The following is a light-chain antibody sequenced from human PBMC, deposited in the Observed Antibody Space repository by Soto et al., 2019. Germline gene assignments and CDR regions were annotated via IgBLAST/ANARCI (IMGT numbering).Light chain of an antibody. Sequence: DIQMSQSPSTLSASVGDRVTITCRASRSLTRWLAWYQQKPGKAPKLLTYAASSLQSGVPSRFSGSGFGTDFTLTISSLQPDDFATYYCQQYNSYSWTFGQGTKVDIK. V-gene: IGKV1-5*01. CDR1: RSLTRW. J-gene: IGKJ1*01. CDR2: AAS. CDR3: QQYNSYSWT.